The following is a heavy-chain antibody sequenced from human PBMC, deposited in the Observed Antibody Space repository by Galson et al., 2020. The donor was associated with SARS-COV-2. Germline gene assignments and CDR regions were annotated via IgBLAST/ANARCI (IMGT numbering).Heavy chain of an antibody. CDR3: ARYCNNGGCYSFDY. Sequence: SETLSLTCTASGGSISGYFWSWIRQPPGKGLEWIGYIRYSGSTNYNPSLNSRVAMSVDTSKNQFSLKLSSVTAADPAVYYCARYCNNGGCYSFDYWGQGTLVTVSS. CDR1: GGSISGYF. J-gene: IGHJ4*02. V-gene: IGHV4-59*01. D-gene: IGHD2-8*01. CDR2: IRYSGST.